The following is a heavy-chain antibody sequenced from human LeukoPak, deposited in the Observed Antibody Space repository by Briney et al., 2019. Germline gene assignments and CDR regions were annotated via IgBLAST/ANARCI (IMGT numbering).Heavy chain of an antibody. CDR2: IYYSGST. J-gene: IGHJ4*02. CDR3: ASGLLWFGELLYLPY. D-gene: IGHD3-10*01. Sequence: SETLSLTCTVSGGSISSSSYYWGWIRQPPGKGLEWIGSIYYSGSTYYNPSLKSRVTISVDTSKNQFSLKLSSVTAADTAVYYCASGLLWFGELLYLPYWGQGTLVTVSS. V-gene: IGHV4-39*07. CDR1: GGSISSSSYY.